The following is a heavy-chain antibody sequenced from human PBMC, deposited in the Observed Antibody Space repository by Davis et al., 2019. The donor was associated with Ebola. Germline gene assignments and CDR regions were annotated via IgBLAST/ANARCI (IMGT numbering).Heavy chain of an antibody. D-gene: IGHD6-19*01. J-gene: IGHJ2*01. CDR1: GFTFSSYA. CDR3: AKDTASGWSTGYFDL. Sequence: GESLKISCAASGFTFSSYAMSWVRQAPGKGLEWVSGISANGESPNYADSVKGPFTVSRDNSKNTMYLQMNSLRAEDTAVFHCAKDTASGWSTGYFDLWGRGTLVTVSS. CDR2: ISANGESP. V-gene: IGHV3-23*01.